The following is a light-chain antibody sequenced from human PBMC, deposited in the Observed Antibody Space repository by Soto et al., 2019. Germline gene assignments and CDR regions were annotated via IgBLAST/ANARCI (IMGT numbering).Light chain of an antibody. CDR1: SSDVGRYNF. V-gene: IGLV2-8*01. J-gene: IGLJ1*01. CDR2: EVT. Sequence: QSALTQPPSASGSPGQSVTISCIGTSSDVGRYNFVSWYQHHPGKAPKLIIYEVTKRPSGVPDRFSGSKSGNTASLTVSGLQADDEADYFCSSYVGSNNYVFGTGTKLTV. CDR3: SSYVGSNNYV.